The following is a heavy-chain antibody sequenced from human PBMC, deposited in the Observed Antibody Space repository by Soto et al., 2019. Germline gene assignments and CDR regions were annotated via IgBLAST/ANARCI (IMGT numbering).Heavy chain of an antibody. Sequence: SETLSLTCSVSGVTIKNGDDFWIWIRHPPGKGLEWIGSIFYTGSTYYSPSLKSRASMSMDTSKNLFSLRSEDAAVYYCAKYCGGDCRHFDAWGQGTRVTVSS. D-gene: IGHD2-21*02. CDR1: GVTIKNGDDF. J-gene: IGHJ4*02. CDR2: IFYTGST. CDR3: GDCRHFDA. V-gene: IGHV4-30-4*02.